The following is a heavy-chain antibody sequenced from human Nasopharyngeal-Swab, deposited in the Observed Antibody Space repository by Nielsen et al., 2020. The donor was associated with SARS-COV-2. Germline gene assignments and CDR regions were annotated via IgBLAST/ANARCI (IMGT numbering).Heavy chain of an antibody. CDR1: GFTFGANW. J-gene: IGHJ4*02. CDR3: AALCFRTIDH. D-gene: IGHD1-7*01. Sequence: GESLKISCAASGFTFGANWMSWVRQAPGKGLQCVANINTDGSEEYYLDSVKGRFTISRDNHKNSLYLQMNSLRADDTAVYFCAALCFRTIDHWGQGTLVTVSS. CDR2: INTDGSEE. V-gene: IGHV3-7*01.